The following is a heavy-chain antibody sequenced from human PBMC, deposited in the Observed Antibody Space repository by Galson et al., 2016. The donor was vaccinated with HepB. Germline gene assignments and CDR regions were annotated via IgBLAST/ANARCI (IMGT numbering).Heavy chain of an antibody. Sequence: QSGAEVKEPGESLRISCKGSGYSFTSYWISWVRQMPGKGLEWMGRIDPSDSYTNYSPSFQGHVTISTDKSISTAYLQWSSLKASDTAMYYCARAPFGSGSYSHDYWGQGPWSPSPQ. CDR3: ARAPFGSGSYSHDY. V-gene: IGHV5-10-1*01. CDR1: GYSFTSYW. J-gene: IGHJ4*02. CDR2: IDPSDSYT. D-gene: IGHD3-10*01.